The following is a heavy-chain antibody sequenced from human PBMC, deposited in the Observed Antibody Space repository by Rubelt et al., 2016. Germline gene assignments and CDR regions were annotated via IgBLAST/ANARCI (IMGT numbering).Heavy chain of an antibody. V-gene: IGHV4-59*12. D-gene: IGHD1-26*01. J-gene: IGHJ2*01. Sequence: QVQLQESGPGLVKPSETLSLTCTVSGGSISSYYWSWIRQPPGKGLEWIGYIYYSGSTNYNPSLKIRVTIAVDTSKNQFALKLSSVTAADTAVYYCARDRNGWVGATSTWYFDLWGRGTLVTVSS. CDR3: ARDRNGWVGATSTWYFDL. CDR2: IYYSGST. CDR1: GGSISSYY.